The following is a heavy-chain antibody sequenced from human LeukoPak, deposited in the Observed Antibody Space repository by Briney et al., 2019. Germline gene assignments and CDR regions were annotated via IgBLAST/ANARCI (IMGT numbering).Heavy chain of an antibody. Sequence: GASVKVSCKASGYTFTRYAMHWVRQAPGQRLEWMGWSNAGNGNTKYSQEFQGTVTITRYTSASTAYMELSSLRSEDMAAYYCARGPPVAGGAQDYWGQGTLFTVSS. CDR2: SNAGNGNT. CDR3: ARGPPVAGGAQDY. J-gene: IGHJ4*02. CDR1: GYTFTRYA. V-gene: IGHV1-3*02. D-gene: IGHD6-19*01.